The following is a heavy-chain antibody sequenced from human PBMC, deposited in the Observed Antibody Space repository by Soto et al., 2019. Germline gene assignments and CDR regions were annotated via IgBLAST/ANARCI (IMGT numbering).Heavy chain of an antibody. D-gene: IGHD3-16*01. V-gene: IGHV3-74*03. CDR1: GFSLSPYW. J-gene: IGHJ4*02. CDR2: LSSDGFGA. Sequence: VGSLRFSCAASGFSLSPYWMHWVRQVPGRGLEWVARLSSDGFGAAYADSVKGRFFISRDIARNTLSLQMNSLRADDTAVYYCARDLGGPDYWGRGTSVTVSS. CDR3: ARDLGGPDY.